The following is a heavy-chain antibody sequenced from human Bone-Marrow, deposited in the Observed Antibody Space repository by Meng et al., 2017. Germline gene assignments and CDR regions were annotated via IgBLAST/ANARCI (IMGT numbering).Heavy chain of an antibody. CDR2: IKSNTDGGTA. D-gene: IGHD6-19*01. CDR3: AREVRSGWSDDAFDI. J-gene: IGHJ3*02. V-gene: IGHV3-15*01. CDR1: GFYFSNAW. Sequence: GESLKISCAASGFYFSNAWMSWVRQAPGKGLEWVGRIKSNTDGGTAEYAAPVTGRFTISRHNSKNTLYLQMNSLRAEDTAVYYCAREVRSGWSDDAFDIWGQGTMVTVSS.